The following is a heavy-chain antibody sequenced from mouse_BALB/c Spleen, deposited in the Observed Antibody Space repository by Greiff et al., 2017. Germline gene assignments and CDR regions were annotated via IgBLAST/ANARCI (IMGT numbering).Heavy chain of an antibody. J-gene: IGHJ3*01. CDR1: GFSLTSYG. Sequence: VQRVESGPGLVAPSQSLSITCTVSGFSLTSYGVHWVRQPPGKGLEWLGVIWAGGSTNYNSALMSRLSISKDNSKSQVFFKMNSLQADDTAIYYCAKNSMITTEFADWGQGTLVTVSA. V-gene: IGHV2-9*02. CDR2: IWAGGST. CDR3: AKNSMITTEFAD. D-gene: IGHD2-4*01.